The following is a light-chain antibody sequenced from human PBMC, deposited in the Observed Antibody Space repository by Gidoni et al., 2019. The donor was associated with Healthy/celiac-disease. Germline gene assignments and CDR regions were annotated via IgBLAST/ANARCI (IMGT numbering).Light chain of an antibody. Sequence: EIVLTQSPGTLSLSPGERATLSCRASQSVSSSYLAWYQQKPGQAPRLLIYGASSRATGIPDRFSGSGSGTDFTLTISRLEPEDFAVYYCQQYGSSPGIFTFGPETKVDIK. CDR2: GAS. CDR3: QQYGSSPGIFT. J-gene: IGKJ3*01. CDR1: QSVSSSY. V-gene: IGKV3-20*01.